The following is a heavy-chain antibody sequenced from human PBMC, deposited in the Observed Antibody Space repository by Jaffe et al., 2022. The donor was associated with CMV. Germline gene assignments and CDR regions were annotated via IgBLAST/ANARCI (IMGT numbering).Heavy chain of an antibody. J-gene: IGHJ4*01. D-gene: IGHD2-15*01. Sequence: EVQLVESGGGLVKPGGSLRLSCVASGFTFTSYNMNWVRQAPGKGPEWVSSISSTSGYIYYADSVKGRFIISRDNAKNSLYLQMNSLRAEDTAVYYCAREHEAFCGGGSCYPYWGQGTLVTVSS. CDR1: GFTFTSYN. CDR2: ISSTSGYI. V-gene: IGHV3-21*06. CDR3: AREHEAFCGGGSCYPY.